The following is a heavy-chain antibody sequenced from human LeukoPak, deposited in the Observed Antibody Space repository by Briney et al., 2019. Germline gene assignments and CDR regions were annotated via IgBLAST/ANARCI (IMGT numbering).Heavy chain of an antibody. CDR3: ARAYYYDSSGYYPLDY. V-gene: IGHV1-69*13. J-gene: IGHJ4*02. D-gene: IGHD3-22*01. CDR1: GGTFSSYA. Sequence: ASVKVSCKASGGTFSSYAISWVRQAPGQGLEWMGGIIPIFGTANYAQKFQGRVTITADESTSTAYMELSSLRSEDTAVYYCARAYYYDSSGYYPLDYWGQGTLVTVSS. CDR2: IIPIFGTA.